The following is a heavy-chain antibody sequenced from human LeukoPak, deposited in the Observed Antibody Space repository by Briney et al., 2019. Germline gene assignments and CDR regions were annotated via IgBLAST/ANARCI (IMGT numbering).Heavy chain of an antibody. D-gene: IGHD6-13*01. J-gene: IGHJ5*02. V-gene: IGHV3-21*01. CDR1: GFTFSSYS. CDR3: ARVRSPGAIAAGQNNWFDP. Sequence: PGGSLRLSCAASGFTFSSYSMNWVRQAPGKGLEWVSSISSSSSSYKYYADSVKGRFTISRDNAKNSLYLQMNSLRAEDTAVYYCARVRSPGAIAAGQNNWFDPWGQGTLVTVSS. CDR2: ISSSSSSYK.